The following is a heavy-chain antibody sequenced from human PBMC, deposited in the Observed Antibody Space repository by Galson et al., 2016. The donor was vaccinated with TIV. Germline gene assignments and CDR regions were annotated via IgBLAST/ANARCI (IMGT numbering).Heavy chain of an antibody. Sequence: SLRLSCAASGFTFSTYGIHWVRQAPGKGLEWLADAWYDERSAYYADSVKGRFTISRDNSKNTVFLQMNSLRAEDTAVYYCARNFPIDDPLAAYYFDYWGQGTLVTVSS. CDR3: ARNFPIDDPLAAYYFDY. CDR2: AWYDERSA. J-gene: IGHJ4*02. V-gene: IGHV3-33*08. D-gene: IGHD3-9*01. CDR1: GFTFSTYG.